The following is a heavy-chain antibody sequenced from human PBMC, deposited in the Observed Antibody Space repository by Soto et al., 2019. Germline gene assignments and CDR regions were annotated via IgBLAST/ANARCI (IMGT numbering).Heavy chain of an antibody. CDR2: TSGSGGST. D-gene: IGHD6-13*01. Sequence: GGSLRLSCAASGFTFSSYAMSWVRQAPGKGLEWVSATSGSGGSTYYADSVKGRFTISRDNSKNTLYLQMNSLRAEDTAVYYCAKDRAAAGTVPDAFDIWGQGTMVTVSS. V-gene: IGHV3-23*01. J-gene: IGHJ3*02. CDR1: GFTFSSYA. CDR3: AKDRAAAGTVPDAFDI.